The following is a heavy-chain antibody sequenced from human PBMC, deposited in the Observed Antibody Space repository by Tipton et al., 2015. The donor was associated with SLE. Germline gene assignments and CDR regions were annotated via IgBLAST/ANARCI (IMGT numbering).Heavy chain of an antibody. CDR3: ARGLRITMVRGAFPFDY. J-gene: IGHJ4*02. Sequence: LRLSCAASGFTFSSYEMNWVRQPPGKGLEWIGEINHSGSTNYNPSLKSRVTISVDTSKNQFSLKLSSVTAADTAVYYCARGLRITMVRGAFPFDYWGQGTLVTVSS. CDR2: INHSGST. V-gene: IGHV4-34*01. CDR1: GFTFSSYE. D-gene: IGHD3-10*01.